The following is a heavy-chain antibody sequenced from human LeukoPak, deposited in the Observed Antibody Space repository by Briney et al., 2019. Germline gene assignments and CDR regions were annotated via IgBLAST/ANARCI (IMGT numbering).Heavy chain of an antibody. V-gene: IGHV3-74*01. Sequence: GGSLRLSCAASGFTFSNYWMHWVRQAPGKGLVWVSRINSDGSSTSYADSVKGRFTISRDNAKNTPYLQMNSLRAEDTAVYYCATRYNWNSQKIGGWHFDLWGRGTLVTVSS. J-gene: IGHJ2*01. CDR3: ATRYNWNSQKIGGWHFDL. D-gene: IGHD1-20*01. CDR1: GFTFSNYW. CDR2: INSDGSST.